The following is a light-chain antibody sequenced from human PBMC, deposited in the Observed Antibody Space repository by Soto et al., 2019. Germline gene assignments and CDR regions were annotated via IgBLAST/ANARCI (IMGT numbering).Light chain of an antibody. Sequence: QSVLTQSPSVSGAPGQRVTISCTGSSSNIGAGYNVHWYQQHPGTAPKLLIYGNNNRPSGVPDRFSGSKSGTSGSLAITGLPAEDEADYYCQSYDSSLSGWVFGGGTKLTVL. J-gene: IGLJ3*02. V-gene: IGLV1-40*01. CDR3: QSYDSSLSGWV. CDR1: SSNIGAGYN. CDR2: GNN.